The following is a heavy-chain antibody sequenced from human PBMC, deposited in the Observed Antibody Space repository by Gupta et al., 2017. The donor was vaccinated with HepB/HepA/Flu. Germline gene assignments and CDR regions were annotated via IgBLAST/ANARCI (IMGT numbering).Heavy chain of an antibody. CDR3: ARGVWDSSGYFHY. V-gene: IGHV3-48*03. CDR2: ISSSGSAI. J-gene: IGHJ4*02. Sequence: EVQLMESGGGLVQPGGSLRLSCAASGFTFINYEMNWVRQAPGKGLGWVSYISSSGSAIYYADSVKGRFTISRDNAKNSLYLQMNSLRAEDTAVYYCARGVWDSSGYFHYWGQGTLVTVSS. D-gene: IGHD3-22*01. CDR1: GFTFINYE.